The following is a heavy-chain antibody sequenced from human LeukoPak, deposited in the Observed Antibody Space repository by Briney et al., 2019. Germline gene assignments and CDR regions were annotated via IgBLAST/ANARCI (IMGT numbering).Heavy chain of an antibody. V-gene: IGHV3-48*01. CDR3: ARYWDFNY. D-gene: IGHD2-8*02. CDR1: GFTFSSYS. CDR2: ISSSSSTI. Sequence: GGSLRLSCAASGFTFSSYSMNWVRQAPGKGLKWVSYISSSSSTIYYADSVKGRFTISRDNAKNSLYLQMNSLRAEDTAVYYCARYWDFNYWGQGTLVTVSS. J-gene: IGHJ4*02.